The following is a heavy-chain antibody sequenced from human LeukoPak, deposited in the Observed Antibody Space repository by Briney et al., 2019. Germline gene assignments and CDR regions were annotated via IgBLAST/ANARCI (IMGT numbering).Heavy chain of an antibody. J-gene: IGHJ4*02. CDR1: GYTFTSYD. CDR2: MNPNSGNT. D-gene: IGHD5-12*01. V-gene: IGHV1-8*03. CDR3: ARYSGYEQSVDY. Sequence: GASVKVSFKASGYTFTSYDINWVRQATGQGLEWMGWMNPNSGNTGYAQKFQGRVTITRNTSISTAYMELSSLRSEDTAVYYCARYSGYEQSVDYWGQGTLVTVSS.